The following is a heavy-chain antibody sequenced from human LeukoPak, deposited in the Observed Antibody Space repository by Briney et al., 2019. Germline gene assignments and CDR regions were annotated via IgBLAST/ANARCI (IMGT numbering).Heavy chain of an antibody. CDR3: ARAVDTAMVYFDY. D-gene: IGHD5-18*01. CDR1: GFTFSSYS. V-gene: IGHV3-21*01. CDR2: ISSSSSYI. J-gene: IGHJ4*02. Sequence: PGGSLRLSCAASGFTFSSYSMNWVRQAPGKGLEWVSSISSSSSYIHYADSVKGRFTISRDNAKNSLYLQMNSLRAEDTAVYYCARAVDTAMVYFDYWGQGTLVTVSS.